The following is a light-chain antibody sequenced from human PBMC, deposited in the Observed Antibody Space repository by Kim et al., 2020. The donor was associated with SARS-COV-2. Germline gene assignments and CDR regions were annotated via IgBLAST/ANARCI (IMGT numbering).Light chain of an antibody. CDR3: QSYDDSNRWV. CDR1: SRNSASNY. V-gene: IGLV6-57*02. Sequence: TVTISCTGSSRNSASNYVQWYQQRPASAPTTVIYENNERPSGVPDRFSGSIDSSSNSASLTISGLKTEDEADYYCQSYDDSNRWVFGGGTQLTVL. CDR2: ENN. J-gene: IGLJ3*02.